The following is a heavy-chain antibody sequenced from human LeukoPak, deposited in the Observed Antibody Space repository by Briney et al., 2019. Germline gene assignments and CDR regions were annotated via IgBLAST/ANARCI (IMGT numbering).Heavy chain of an antibody. CDR3: ARGDPRYSSSWYGSNWFDP. V-gene: IGHV4-39*07. Sequence: SETLSLTCTVSGGSISSSSYYWGWIRQPPGKGLEWIGSIYYSGSTYYNPSLKSRVTISVDTSKNQFSLKLSSVTAADTAVYYCARGDPRYSSSWYGSNWFDPWGQGTLVTVSS. J-gene: IGHJ5*02. D-gene: IGHD6-13*01. CDR2: IYYSGST. CDR1: GGSISSSSYY.